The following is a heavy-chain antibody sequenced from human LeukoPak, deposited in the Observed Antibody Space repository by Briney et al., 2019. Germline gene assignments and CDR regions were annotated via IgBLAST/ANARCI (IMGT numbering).Heavy chain of an antibody. CDR2: ISAYNGNT. CDR1: GYTFTSYG. J-gene: IGHJ4*02. Sequence: ASVKVSCKASGYTFTSYGISWARQAPGQGLEWMGWISAYNGNTNYAQKLQGRVTMTTDTSTSTAYMELRSLRSDDTAVYYCARGSPSLGGYCSGGSCYTGYFDYWGQGTLVTVSS. CDR3: ARGSPSLGGYCSGGSCYTGYFDY. D-gene: IGHD2-15*01. V-gene: IGHV1-18*01.